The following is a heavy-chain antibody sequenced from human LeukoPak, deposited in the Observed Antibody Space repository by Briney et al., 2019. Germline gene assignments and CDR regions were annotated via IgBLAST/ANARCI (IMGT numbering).Heavy chain of an antibody. CDR2: INSDGSST. CDR1: GFTFSSYW. V-gene: IGHV3-74*01. J-gene: IGHJ6*03. CDR3: ARGPLTYYYYYYMDV. Sequence: PGGSLRLSCAASGFTFSSYWMHWVRQAPGKGLVWVSRINSDGSSTSYADTVKGRFTISRDNAKNTLYLQMTSLRAEDTAVYYCARGPLTYYYYYYMDVWGKGTTVTVSS.